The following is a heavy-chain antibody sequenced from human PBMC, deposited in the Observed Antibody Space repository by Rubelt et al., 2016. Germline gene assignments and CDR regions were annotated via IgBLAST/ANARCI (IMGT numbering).Heavy chain of an antibody. V-gene: IGHV4-31*03. Sequence: QVQLQESGPGLVKPSQTLSLTCTVSGGSISSGGYYWSWIRQHPGKGLEWIGYIYYSGSTYYNPSLKGRVTISVDTSKNQFSLKLSSVTAADTAVYYCARHWRVPAAENYYYYGMDVWGQGTTVTVSS. J-gene: IGHJ6*02. CDR3: ARHWRVPAAENYYYYGMDV. CDR2: IYYSGST. D-gene: IGHD2-2*01. CDR1: GGSISSGGYY.